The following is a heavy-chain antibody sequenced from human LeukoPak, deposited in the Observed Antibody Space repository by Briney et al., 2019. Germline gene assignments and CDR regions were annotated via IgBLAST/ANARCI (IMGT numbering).Heavy chain of an antibody. CDR1: GFTFSSYA. Sequence: GGSLRLSCEASGFTFSSYAMSWVRQAPGKGLEWVSSISGSGGSAYYADSVKGRFTISRDNAKNSLYLQMNSLRAEDTAVYYCAELGITMIGGVWGKGTTVTISS. D-gene: IGHD3-10*02. CDR3: AELGITMIGGV. CDR2: ISGSGGSA. V-gene: IGHV3-23*01. J-gene: IGHJ6*04.